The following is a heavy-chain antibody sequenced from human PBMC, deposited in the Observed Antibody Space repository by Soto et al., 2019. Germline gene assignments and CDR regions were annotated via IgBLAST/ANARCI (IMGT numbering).Heavy chain of an antibody. V-gene: IGHV2-5*02. D-gene: IGHD3-10*01. Sequence: QITLKESGPTLVKPTQTLTLTCTFSGFSLSTSGVGVGWIRQPPGKALEWLALIYWDDDKRYSPSLKSRLTTXKXXSKNQVVLTMTNMDPVDTATYYCGHTSYGSGSYRGVVRFDPWGQGARVTVSS. CDR2: IYWDDDK. CDR1: GFSLSTSGVG. J-gene: IGHJ5*02. CDR3: GHTSYGSGSYRGVVRFDP.